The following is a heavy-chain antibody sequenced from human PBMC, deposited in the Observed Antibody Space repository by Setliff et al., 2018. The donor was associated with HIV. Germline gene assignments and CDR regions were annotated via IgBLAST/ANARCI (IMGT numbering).Heavy chain of an antibody. Sequence: PSETLSLTCTVSGYSISSGYYWGWIRQPPGKGLEWIANIYHSGSTSYNPSLKSRVTISIDKSKNHFSLKLSSVTAADTAVYYCASQFTSSWVYNWFDPWGQGTLVTVSS. D-gene: IGHD6-13*01. CDR2: IYHSGST. CDR3: ASQFTSSWVYNWFDP. J-gene: IGHJ5*02. CDR1: GYSISSGYY. V-gene: IGHV4-38-2*02.